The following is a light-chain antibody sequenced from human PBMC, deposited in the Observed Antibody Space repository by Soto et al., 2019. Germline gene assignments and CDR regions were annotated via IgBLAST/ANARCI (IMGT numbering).Light chain of an antibody. V-gene: IGLV2-14*01. Sequence: QSVLTQPASVSGSPGQSITISGTGTSSDVGGYNYVSWYQQHPGKAPKLMIYEVSNRPSGVSNRFSGSKSGNTASLTISGLQAEDEADYYCSSYTSSSTLSYVFGTGTKVTVL. CDR2: EVS. CDR3: SSYTSSSTLSYV. CDR1: SSDVGGYNY. J-gene: IGLJ1*01.